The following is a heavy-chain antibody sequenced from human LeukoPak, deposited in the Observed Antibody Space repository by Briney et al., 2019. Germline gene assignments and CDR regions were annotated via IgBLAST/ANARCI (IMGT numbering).Heavy chain of an antibody. CDR2: IYISGST. V-gene: IGHV4-4*07. Sequence: PSETLSLTCTVSGGSISSYYWSWIRQPAGKGLEWIGRIYISGSTNYNPSLKSRLTMSVDTSKNQFSLNLSSVTAADTAVYYCARGTLTVTRGFDPWGQGTLVTVSS. CDR1: GGSISSYY. CDR3: ARGTLTVTRGFDP. J-gene: IGHJ5*02. D-gene: IGHD4-17*01.